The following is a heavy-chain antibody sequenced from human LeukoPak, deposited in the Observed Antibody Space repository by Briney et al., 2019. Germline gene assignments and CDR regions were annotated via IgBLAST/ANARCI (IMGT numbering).Heavy chain of an antibody. Sequence: GGSLRLSCATSGFTFSRYAMHWVRQAPGKGLEWVALISYDANIGSNKYYADSVKGRFTISRDNSKNTLYLQMNSLRAEDTAVCYCARAGYSSSWYDAFDIWGQGTMVTVSS. J-gene: IGHJ3*02. V-gene: IGHV3-30-3*01. CDR2: ISYDANIGSNK. D-gene: IGHD6-13*01. CDR3: ARAGYSSSWYDAFDI. CDR1: GFTFSRYA.